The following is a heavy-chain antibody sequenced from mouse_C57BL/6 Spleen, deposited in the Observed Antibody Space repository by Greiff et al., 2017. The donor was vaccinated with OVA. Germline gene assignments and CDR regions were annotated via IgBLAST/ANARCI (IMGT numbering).Heavy chain of an antibody. CDR2: ISSGSSNL. CDR3: ARPYYGSSYFDY. V-gene: IGHV5-17*01. D-gene: IGHD1-1*01. Sequence: DVHLVESGGGLVKPGGSLKLSCAASGFTFSDYGMHWVRQAPEKGLEWVAYISSGSSNLYSADTVKGRFTISRDNAKNTLFLHMTSLRSEDTSMYYCARPYYGSSYFDYWGQGATLTVSS. CDR1: GFTFSDYG. J-gene: IGHJ2*01.